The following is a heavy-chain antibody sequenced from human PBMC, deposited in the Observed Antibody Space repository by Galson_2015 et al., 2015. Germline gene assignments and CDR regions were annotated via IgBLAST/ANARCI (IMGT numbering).Heavy chain of an antibody. CDR3: AREEEGSSWSRVYYYYGMDV. J-gene: IGHJ6*02. Sequence: SVKVSCKASGYTFTSYGISWVRQAPGQGLEWMGWISAYNGNTNYAQKLRGRVTMTTDTSTSTAYMELRSLRSDDTAVYYCAREEEGSSWSRVYYYYGMDVWGQGTTVTVSS. V-gene: IGHV1-18*04. D-gene: IGHD6-13*01. CDR1: GYTFTSYG. CDR2: ISAYNGNT.